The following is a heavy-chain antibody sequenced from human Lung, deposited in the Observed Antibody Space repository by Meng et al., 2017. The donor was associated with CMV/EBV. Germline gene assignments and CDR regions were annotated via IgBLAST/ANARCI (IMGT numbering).Heavy chain of an antibody. CDR1: GGSISSYY. CDR2: IYYSGST. Sequence: SEPXSLPCTAPGGSISSYYWSWFRQPPGKGLEWIGDIYYSGSTNYNTSLKSRVTISVDTSKNQFSLKLSSVTAADTAVYYCARGARRLNSPYYYYYGMDVWXQGTXVTVSS. D-gene: IGHD5-18*01. V-gene: IGHV4-59*01. CDR3: ARGARRLNSPYYYYYGMDV. J-gene: IGHJ6*02.